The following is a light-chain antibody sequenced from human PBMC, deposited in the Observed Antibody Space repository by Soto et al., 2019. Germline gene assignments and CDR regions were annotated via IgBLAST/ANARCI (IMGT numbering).Light chain of an antibody. CDR2: GAS. CDR1: QSVSSY. Sequence: IVFTQSPATPSLSPGERTTLSWRARQSVSSYLAWYQQKPGQPPRLLIYGASTRATGIPARFSGSGSGTEFTLPISSLQSEDFAVYYCQQYNNWSPWTFGQGSKVYI. CDR3: QQYNNWSPWT. J-gene: IGKJ1*01. V-gene: IGKV3-15*01.